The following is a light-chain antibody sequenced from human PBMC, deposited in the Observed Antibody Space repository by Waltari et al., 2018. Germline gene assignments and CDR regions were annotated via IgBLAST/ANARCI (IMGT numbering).Light chain of an antibody. CDR2: WAS. Sequence: DIVLTQSPYSLTVSLGERATLHCKSSQSVLLSSNDKSYLAWYQQKPGQPPKLLIYWASTRESGVPDRFSGSGSGTDFTLTISSLQAEDVAVYYCQQYYSNPITFGQGTRLEIK. CDR3: QQYYSNPIT. V-gene: IGKV4-1*01. J-gene: IGKJ5*01. CDR1: QSVLLSSNDKSY.